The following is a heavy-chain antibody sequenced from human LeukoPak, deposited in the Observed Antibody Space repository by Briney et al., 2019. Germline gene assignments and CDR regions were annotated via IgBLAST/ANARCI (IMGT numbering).Heavy chain of an antibody. V-gene: IGHV4-39*01. J-gene: IGHJ4*02. CDR3: ASIRRGLSIAAAGTGFDY. CDR1: GGSISSSSYY. D-gene: IGHD6-13*01. CDR2: IYYSGST. Sequence: SETQSLTCTVSGGSISSSSYYWGWIRQPPGKGLEWIGSIYYSGSTYYNPSLKSRVTISVDTSKNQFSLKLSSVTAADTAVYYCASIRRGLSIAAAGTGFDYWGQGTLVTVSS.